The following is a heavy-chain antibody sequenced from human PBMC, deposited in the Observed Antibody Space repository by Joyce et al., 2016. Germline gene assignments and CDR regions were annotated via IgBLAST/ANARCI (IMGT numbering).Heavy chain of an antibody. V-gene: IGHV3-30*18. CDR2: ISYDGIYK. D-gene: IGHD6-25*01. J-gene: IGHJ4*02. CDR1: GLTLSNYG. CDR3: AKILTATYSSGWFLDY. Sequence: QVQLVESGGGVVQPGRSLRLSCAASGLTLSNYGVHWVRQAPVKGLEWVAVISYDGIYKYYADSVKGRFTISRDNSKNTVFLEMNSLRTEDTAVYYCAKILTATYSSGWFLDYWGQGTLVTVSS.